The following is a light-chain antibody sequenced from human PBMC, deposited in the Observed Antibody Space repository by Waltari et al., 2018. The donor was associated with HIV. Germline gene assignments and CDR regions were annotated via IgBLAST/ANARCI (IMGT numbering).Light chain of an antibody. CDR3: GTWDTSLGASFV. V-gene: IGLV1-51*01. CDR1: SSTIADHY. J-gene: IGLJ1*01. Sequence: QSVLTHPPSVSAAPGQQVTISCSGRSSTIADHYVSSSQHFPGAAPTLLIYDNNKRASGLPDRFAGSKSGTSATLGITGRQTGDEADYYCGTWDTSLGASFVFGTGTKVSVL. CDR2: DNN.